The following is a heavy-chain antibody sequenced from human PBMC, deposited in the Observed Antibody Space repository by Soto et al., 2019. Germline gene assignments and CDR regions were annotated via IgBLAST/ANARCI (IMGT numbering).Heavy chain of an antibody. V-gene: IGHV2-5*02. J-gene: IGHJ5*02. CDR3: AHSSLHYKIWFDP. D-gene: IGHD4-4*01. Sequence: QITLKESGPTVVKPKQTLTLTCTFSGFSLSSDGVGVGWIRQPPGKAPEWLAVIYWDADTRYSPSLKSRLTITNDTSKNQVVPTLTSMDPVDTATYYCAHSSLHYKIWFDPWGQGTLVTVSS. CDR1: GFSLSSDGVG. CDR2: IYWDADT.